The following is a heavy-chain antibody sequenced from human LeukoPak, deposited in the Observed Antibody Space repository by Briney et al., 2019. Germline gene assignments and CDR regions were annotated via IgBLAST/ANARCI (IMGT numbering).Heavy chain of an antibody. Sequence: GGSLRLSCVDSGFTFTNAWMSWVRQAPGKGLEWIGRIKSKTDGETSNYAEPVRGRFTISRDDSKSAVYLQMNSLKIEDTAVYYCTTDLGTYYHGSQRLIPIDYWGQGTLVTVSS. CDR1: GFTFTNAW. D-gene: IGHD3-10*01. V-gene: IGHV3-15*01. J-gene: IGHJ4*02. CDR2: IKSKTDGETS. CDR3: TTDLGTYYHGSQRLIPIDY.